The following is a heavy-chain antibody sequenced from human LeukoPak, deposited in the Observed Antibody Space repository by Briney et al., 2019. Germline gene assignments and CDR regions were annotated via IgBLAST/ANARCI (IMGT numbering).Heavy chain of an antibody. CDR2: INNDGSST. J-gene: IGHJ5*02. CDR3: VREVSGDPWHNWFVP. V-gene: IGHV3-74*01. Sequence: GGSLRLSCAASGFTFSAHWMHWVRPAPGKGLLWGSRINNDGSSTTYADSVKGRFTISRDNAKNTLYLQMNSLRAEDTAVYYCVREVSGDPWHNWFVPWGQGTMVTVSS. D-gene: IGHD4-17*01. CDR1: GFTFSAHW.